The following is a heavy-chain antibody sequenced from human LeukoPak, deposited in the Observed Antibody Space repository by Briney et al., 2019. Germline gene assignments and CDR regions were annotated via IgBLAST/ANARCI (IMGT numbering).Heavy chain of an antibody. J-gene: IGHJ6*03. CDR1: GDSISSGDYY. CDR3: AREMVRGAIITSYYYYYMDV. CDR2: IYTSGST. D-gene: IGHD3-10*01. Sequence: PSETLSLTCTVSGDSISSGDYYWSWIRQPAGKGLEWIGRIYTSGSTNYNPSLKSRVTISVDTSKNQFSLKLSSVTAADTAVYYCAREMVRGAIITSYYYYYMDVWGKGTTVTISS. V-gene: IGHV4-61*02.